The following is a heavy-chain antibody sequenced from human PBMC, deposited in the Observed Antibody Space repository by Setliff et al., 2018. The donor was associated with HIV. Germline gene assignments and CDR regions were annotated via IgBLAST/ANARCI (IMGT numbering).Heavy chain of an antibody. CDR3: ARDRSSGWSKDWFDT. CDR2: INHRGST. D-gene: IGHD6-19*01. CDR1: GGSFSDYY. J-gene: IGHJ5*02. Sequence: SETLSLTCAVYGGSFSDYYWTWIRQSPGKGLEWIGEINHRGSTNYNPSLKSRVTVSVDTSKNQFSLRLTSVTAADTAMYHCARDRSSGWSKDWFDTWGQGILVTVSS. V-gene: IGHV4-34*01.